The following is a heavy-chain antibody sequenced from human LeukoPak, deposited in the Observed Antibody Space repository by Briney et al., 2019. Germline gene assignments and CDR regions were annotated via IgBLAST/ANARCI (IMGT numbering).Heavy chain of an antibody. CDR2: IYYSGST. J-gene: IGHJ4*02. CDR3: ARTEDTYYYDSSGYCPFDY. V-gene: IGHV4-39*07. D-gene: IGHD3-22*01. Sequence: SETLSLTCTVSGGSISSSSYYWGWIRQPPGKGLEWIGSIYYSGSTYYIPSLKSRVTISVDTSKNQFSLKLSSVTAADTAVYYCARTEDTYYYDSSGYCPFDYWGQGTLVTVSS. CDR1: GGSISSSSYY.